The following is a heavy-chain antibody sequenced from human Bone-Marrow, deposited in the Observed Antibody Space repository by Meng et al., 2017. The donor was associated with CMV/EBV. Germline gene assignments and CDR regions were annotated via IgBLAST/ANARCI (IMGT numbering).Heavy chain of an antibody. Sequence: GGSLRLSCAASGFTFDDYGMSWVRQASGKGLEWVGRIRSKANSYATAYAASVKGRFTISRDDSKNTAYLQMNSLKTEDTAVYYCTRWELLPESSAFDIWGQGTMVTVSS. V-gene: IGHV3-73*01. J-gene: IGHJ3*02. CDR3: TRWELLPESSAFDI. D-gene: IGHD1-26*01. CDR2: IRSKANSYAT. CDR1: GFTFDDYG.